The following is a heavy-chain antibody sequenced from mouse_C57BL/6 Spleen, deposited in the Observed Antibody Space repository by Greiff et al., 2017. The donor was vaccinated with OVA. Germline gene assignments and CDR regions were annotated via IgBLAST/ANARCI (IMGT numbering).Heavy chain of an antibody. CDR2: ISSGSSTI. J-gene: IGHJ2*01. Sequence: DVMLVESGGGLVKPGGSLKLSCAASGFTFSDYGMHWVRQAPEKGLEWVAYISSGSSTIYYADTVKGRFTISRDNAKNTLFLQMTSLRSEDTAMYYCARRENYYGSSYGGVYFDYWGQGTTLTVSS. CDR1: GFTFSDYG. CDR3: ARRENYYGSSYGGVYFDY. V-gene: IGHV5-17*01. D-gene: IGHD1-1*01.